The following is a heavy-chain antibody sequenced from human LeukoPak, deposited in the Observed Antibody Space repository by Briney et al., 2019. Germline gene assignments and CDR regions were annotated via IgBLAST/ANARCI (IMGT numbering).Heavy chain of an antibody. CDR3: ARVGGWLTPD. CDR1: DDSLSSYY. J-gene: IGHJ4*02. CDR2: VSYSGTT. D-gene: IGHD5-12*01. Sequence: SETLSLTCSVSDDSLSSYYWNWFRQPPGKGLEWVGLVSYSGTTKYNPSLKSRLTISEDKSKNQCSLTLNSVTAADTAVYYRARVGGWLTPDWGQGTLVTVSS. V-gene: IGHV4-59*01.